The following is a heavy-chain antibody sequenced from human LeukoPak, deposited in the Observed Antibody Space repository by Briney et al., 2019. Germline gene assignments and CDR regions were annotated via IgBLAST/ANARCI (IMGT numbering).Heavy chain of an antibody. J-gene: IGHJ6*02. CDR2: IYSGGST. V-gene: IGHV3-53*01. CDR1: GFTFSNFF. D-gene: IGHD6-13*01. CDR3: ARDLRGSSWLYYYYYGMDV. Sequence: GGSLRLSCAASGFTFSNFFMHWVRQAPGKGLEWVSVIYSGGSTYYADSVKGRFTISRDNSKNTLYLQMNSLRAEDTAVYYCARDLRGSSWLYYYYYGMDVWGQGTTVTVSS.